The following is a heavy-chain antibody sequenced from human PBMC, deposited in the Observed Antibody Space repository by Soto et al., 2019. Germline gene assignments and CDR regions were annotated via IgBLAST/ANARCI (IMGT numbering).Heavy chain of an antibody. CDR2: IIPILGIA. CDR1: GGTFSSYT. CDR3: AKDYGGKDGDY. V-gene: IGHV1-69*08. D-gene: IGHD4-17*01. J-gene: IGHJ4*02. Sequence: QVQLVQSGAEVKKPGSSVKVSCKASGGTFSSYTISWVRQAPGQGLEWMGRIIPILGIANYAQKFQGSVTITADKSTSTAYMELSRLRSEDTAVYYCAKDYGGKDGDYWGQGTLVTVSS.